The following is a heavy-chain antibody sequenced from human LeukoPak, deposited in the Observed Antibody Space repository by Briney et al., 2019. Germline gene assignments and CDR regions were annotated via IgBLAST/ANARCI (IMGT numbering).Heavy chain of an antibody. J-gene: IGHJ4*02. CDR2: ISGSGGST. CDR1: GFTLSSYA. CDR3: AKADVEEHYFDY. Sequence: SGGSLRLSCAASGFTLSSYAMRWGSRAPGKGVEWDSAISGSGGSTYYADCVKRRFSVSRENSQNTLYLQMNSLTDEDTAVYYCAKADVEEHYFDYWGQATLVTVSS. D-gene: IGHD1-26*01. V-gene: IGHV3-23*01.